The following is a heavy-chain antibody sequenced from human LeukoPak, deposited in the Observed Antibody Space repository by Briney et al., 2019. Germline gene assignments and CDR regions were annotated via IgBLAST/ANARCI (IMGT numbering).Heavy chain of an antibody. V-gene: IGHV3-48*03. Sequence: GGSLRLSCAASGFTFSSYGMNWVRQAPGKGLEWVSYISSSGSTIYYADSVKGRFTISRDNAKNSLYLQMNSLRAEDTAVYYCARATPDYYDSSGYFDYWGQGTLVTVSS. J-gene: IGHJ4*02. CDR1: GFTFSSYG. CDR3: ARATPDYYDSSGYFDY. CDR2: ISSSGSTI. D-gene: IGHD3-22*01.